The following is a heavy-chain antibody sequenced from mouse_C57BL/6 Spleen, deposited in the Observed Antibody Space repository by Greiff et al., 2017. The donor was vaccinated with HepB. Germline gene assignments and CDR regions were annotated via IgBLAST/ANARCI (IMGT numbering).Heavy chain of an antibody. V-gene: IGHV5-9-1*02. D-gene: IGHD1-1*01. CDR3: TRDGPYGSGYFDV. CDR2: ISSGGDYI. CDR1: GFTFSSYA. Sequence: EVNLVESGEGLVQPGGSLKLSCAASGFTFSSYAMSWVRQTPEKRLEWVAYISSGGDYIYYADTVKGRFTLSRDNARNTLYLQKSSLKSEDTAMYDCTRDGPYGSGYFDVWGTGTTVTVSS. J-gene: IGHJ1*03.